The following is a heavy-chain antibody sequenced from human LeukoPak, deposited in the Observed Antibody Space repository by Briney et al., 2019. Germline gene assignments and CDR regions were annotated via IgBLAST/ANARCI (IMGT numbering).Heavy chain of an antibody. CDR1: GGSISSQY. CDR2: ISYSGST. D-gene: IGHD3-3*01. V-gene: IGHV4-59*08. CDR3: ARLRFLEWLFPWLDP. Sequence: PSGTLSLTCTVSGGSISSQYWSWIRQPPGRGLEWIGYISYSGSTKYNPSLKSRVTISVDTSKNQFSLKLNSLTAADTSVYYCARLRFLEWLFPWLDPWGQGILVTVSS. J-gene: IGHJ5*02.